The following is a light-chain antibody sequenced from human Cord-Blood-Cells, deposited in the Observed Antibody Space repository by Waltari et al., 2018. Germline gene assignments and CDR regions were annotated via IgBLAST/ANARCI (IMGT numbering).Light chain of an antibody. CDR1: SSNIGSNY. V-gene: IGLV1-47*01. CDR3: AACDDSLSGWV. CDR2: RNN. J-gene: IGLJ3*02. Sequence: QSVLTQPPSASGTPGQRVTISCSGSSSNIGSNYVYWYQQLPGTAPKLLIYRNNERPSGVPDRFSGSRSGTSASLAIRRLRSEDEADYYCAACDDSLSGWVFGGGTKLTVL.